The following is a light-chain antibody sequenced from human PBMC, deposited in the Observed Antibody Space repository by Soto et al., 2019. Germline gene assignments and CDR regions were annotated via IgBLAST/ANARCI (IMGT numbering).Light chain of an antibody. CDR3: PQYAASPLT. V-gene: IGKV3-20*01. Sequence: EIVLTQSPGTLPVSPGERATLSCRASQSVGRNYLAWYQQKPGQAPRLLIHGATSRATGIPDRFSGSGSGTDFTLTISRLEPEDFAVYYCPQYAASPLTFGGGTKVETK. CDR1: QSVGRNY. J-gene: IGKJ4*01. CDR2: GAT.